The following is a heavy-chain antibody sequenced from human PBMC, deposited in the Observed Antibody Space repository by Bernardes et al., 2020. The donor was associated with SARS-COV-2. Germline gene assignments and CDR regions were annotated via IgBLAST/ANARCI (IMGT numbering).Heavy chain of an antibody. CDR2: INPNSGGT. CDR1: GYTFTGYY. D-gene: IGHD1-26*01. CDR3: ARAGSYGYYYYYGMDV. J-gene: IGHJ6*02. V-gene: IGHV1-2*04. Sequence: VKVSCKASGYTFTGYYMHWVRQAPGQGLEWMGWINPNSGGTNYAQKFQGWVTMTRDTSISTAYMELSRLRSDDTAVYYCARAGSYGYYYYYGMDVWGQGTTVTVSS.